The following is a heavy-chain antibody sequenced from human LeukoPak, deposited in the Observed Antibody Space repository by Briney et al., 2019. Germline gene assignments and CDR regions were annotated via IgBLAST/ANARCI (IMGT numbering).Heavy chain of an antibody. CDR3: ARGYSSSLITNVDY. Sequence: GGSLRLSCAASGFTFSSYGMHWGRQAPGKGLGWGAVIWYDGSNKYYADSVKGRFTISRDNSKNTLYLQMNSLRAEDTAVYYCARGYSSSLITNVDYWGQGTLVTVSS. V-gene: IGHV3-33*01. D-gene: IGHD6-13*01. J-gene: IGHJ4*02. CDR1: GFTFSSYG. CDR2: IWYDGSNK.